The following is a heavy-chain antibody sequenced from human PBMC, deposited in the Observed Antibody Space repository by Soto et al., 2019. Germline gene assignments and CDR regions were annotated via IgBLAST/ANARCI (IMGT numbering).Heavy chain of an antibody. J-gene: IGHJ6*02. V-gene: IGHV1-24*01. D-gene: IGHD2-2*01. CDR2: FDPEDGET. CDR3: ATDPIISWVPAAPTYYGMDV. CDR1: GYTLTEFS. Sequence: GASVKVSCKISGYTLTEFSMHWVRQAPGKGLEWMGGFDPEDGETIYAQKFQGRVTMTEDTSTDTAYMELSSLRSEDTAVHYCATDPIISWVPAAPTYYGMDVWGQGTTVTVSS.